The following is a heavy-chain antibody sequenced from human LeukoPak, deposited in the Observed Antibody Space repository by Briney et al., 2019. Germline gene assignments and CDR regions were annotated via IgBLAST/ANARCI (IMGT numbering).Heavy chain of an antibody. Sequence: SETLSLTCTVSGGSISSSSYYWGWIRQPPGKGLEWIGSIYTSGSTNYNPSLKSRVTISVDTSKNQFSLKLSSVTAADTAVYYCARADSGYSYGDYDYWGQGTLVTVSS. J-gene: IGHJ4*02. V-gene: IGHV4-39*07. CDR2: IYTSGST. CDR3: ARADSGYSYGDYDY. CDR1: GGSISSSSYY. D-gene: IGHD5-18*01.